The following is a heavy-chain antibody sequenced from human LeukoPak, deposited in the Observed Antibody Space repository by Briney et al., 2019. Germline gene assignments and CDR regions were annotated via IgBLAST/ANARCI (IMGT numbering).Heavy chain of an antibody. Sequence: ASVKVSCKASGYTFTSYDINWVRQATGQGLEWMGWMNPNSGNTGYAQKFQGRVTITRNTSISAAYMELSSLRSEDTAVYYCARCRIIRMSGSYNWFDPWGQGTLVTVSS. D-gene: IGHD1-26*01. J-gene: IGHJ5*02. CDR1: GYTFTSYD. CDR3: ARCRIIRMSGSYNWFDP. V-gene: IGHV1-8*03. CDR2: MNPNSGNT.